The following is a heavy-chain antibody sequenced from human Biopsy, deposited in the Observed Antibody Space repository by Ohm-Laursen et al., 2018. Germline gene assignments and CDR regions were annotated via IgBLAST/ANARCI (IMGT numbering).Heavy chain of an antibody. CDR3: ARDSSRRAREGGMDV. CDR2: ISETSSHI. Sequence: SLRLSCTAAGSSVSSYDMNWARQAPGKGLEWISYISETSSHIYDADSVRGRFTVARDIAKNSLYLQLNSLRVEDTAVYYCARDSSRRAREGGMDVWGQGATVTVSS. D-gene: IGHD6-6*01. V-gene: IGHV3-21*01. J-gene: IGHJ6*02. CDR1: GSSVSSYD.